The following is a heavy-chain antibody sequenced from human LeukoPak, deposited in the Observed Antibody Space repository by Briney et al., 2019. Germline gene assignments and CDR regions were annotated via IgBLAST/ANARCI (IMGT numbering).Heavy chain of an antibody. CDR1: GFTFSGYG. D-gene: IGHD3-10*01. J-gene: IGHJ4*02. CDR3: AKDQSITMVRGGDY. V-gene: IGHV3-30*18. Sequence: GRSLRLSCAASGFTFSGYGMYWVRQAPGKGLEWVAVISYDGGNKYYADSVKGRFTISRDNSKNTLYLQMNSLRAEDTAVYYCAKDQSITMVRGGDYWGQGTQVTVSS. CDR2: ISYDGGNK.